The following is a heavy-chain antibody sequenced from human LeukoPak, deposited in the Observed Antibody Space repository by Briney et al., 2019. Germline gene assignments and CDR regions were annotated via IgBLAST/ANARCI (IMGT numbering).Heavy chain of an antibody. Sequence: GGSLRLSCAASGFTFSSYSMNWVRQAPGKGLEWVSSISSSSSYIYYADSVKGRFTISRDNAKNSLYLHMNSLRAEDTAVYYCARAGRSSWYWGVGCRSHWFDPWGQGTLVTVSS. CDR1: GFTFSSYS. CDR3: ARAGRSSWYWGVGCRSHWFDP. CDR2: ISSSSSYI. D-gene: IGHD6-13*01. V-gene: IGHV3-21*01. J-gene: IGHJ5*02.